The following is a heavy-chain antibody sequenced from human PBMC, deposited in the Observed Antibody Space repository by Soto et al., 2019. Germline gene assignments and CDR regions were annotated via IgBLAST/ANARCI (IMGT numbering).Heavy chain of an antibody. CDR2: ISAYNGNT. V-gene: IGHV1-18*01. CDR3: ARRAITMVRGVISHFDY. J-gene: IGHJ4*02. Sequence: ASVKVSCKASGYTFTSYGISWVRQAPGQGLEWMGWISAYNGNTNYAQKLQGRVTMTTDTSTSTAYMELRSLRSDDTAVYYCARRAITMVRGVISHFDYWGQGTLVTVSS. D-gene: IGHD3-10*01. CDR1: GYTFTSYG.